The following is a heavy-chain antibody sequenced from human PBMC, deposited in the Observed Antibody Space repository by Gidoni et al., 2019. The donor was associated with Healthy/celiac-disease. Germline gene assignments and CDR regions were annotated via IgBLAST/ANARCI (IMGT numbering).Heavy chain of an antibody. CDR1: GFTFSTYT. CDR3: ARSSYGSGSYFYYYYGMDV. Sequence: EVQLVESGGGLVQPGGSMRLSCAASGFTFSTYTMNWVRQAPGKGLELVSYISSSSSTIYYADSVKGRFTISRDNAKNSLYLQMNSLRAEDTAVYYCARSSYGSGSYFYYYYGMDVWGQGTTVTVSS. CDR2: ISSSSSTI. V-gene: IGHV3-48*01. J-gene: IGHJ6*02. D-gene: IGHD3-10*01.